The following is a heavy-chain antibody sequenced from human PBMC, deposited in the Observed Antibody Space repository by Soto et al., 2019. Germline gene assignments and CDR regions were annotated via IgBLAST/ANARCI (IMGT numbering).Heavy chain of an antibody. V-gene: IGHV3-9*01. CDR2: ISWNSGSI. CDR1: GFTFDDYA. CDR3: ARDLA. J-gene: IGHJ6*02. Sequence: PGGSLRLSCAASGFTFDDYAMHWVRQAPGKGLEWVSGISWNSGSIGYVDSVKGRFTISRDNAKNSLYLQMNSLRPEDTAFYYCARDLAWGQGTTVTVSS.